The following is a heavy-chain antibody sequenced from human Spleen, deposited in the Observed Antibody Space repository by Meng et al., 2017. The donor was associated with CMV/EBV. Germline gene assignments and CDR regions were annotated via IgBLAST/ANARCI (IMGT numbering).Heavy chain of an antibody. D-gene: IGHD3-3*01. CDR3: ARDYGTIFGVTDAFDI. CDR2: IYYSGST. Sequence: GSISSGDYYWTWIRQPPGKGLEWIGYIYYSGSTYYNPSLKSRVTISVDTSKNQFSLKLSSVTAADTAVYYCARDYGTIFGVTDAFDIWGQGTMVTVSS. CDR1: GSISSGDYY. V-gene: IGHV4-30-4*08. J-gene: IGHJ3*02.